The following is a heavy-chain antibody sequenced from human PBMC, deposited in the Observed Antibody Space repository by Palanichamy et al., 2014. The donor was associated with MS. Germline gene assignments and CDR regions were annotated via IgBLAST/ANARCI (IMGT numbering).Heavy chain of an antibody. D-gene: IGHD1-26*01. CDR1: GFTFSSYA. V-gene: IGHV3-23*01. J-gene: IGHJ4*02. Sequence: EVQLLESGGGLVQPGGSLRLSCAASGFTFSSYAMSWVRRAPGKGLEWVSAISGSGGSTYYADSVKGRFTISRDNSKNTLYLQMNSLRAEDTAVYYCAKAPSIVGATNYFDYWGQGTLVTVSS. CDR2: ISGSGGST. CDR3: AKAPSIVGATNYFDY.